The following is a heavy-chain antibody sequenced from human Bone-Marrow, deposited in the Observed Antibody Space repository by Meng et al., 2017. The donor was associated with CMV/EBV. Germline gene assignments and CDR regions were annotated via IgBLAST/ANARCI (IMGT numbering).Heavy chain of an antibody. Sequence: GGSLRLSCAASGFTVSSNYMSWVRQAPGKGLEWVSYISSSGSTIYYADSVKGRFTISRDNAKNSLYLQMNSLRAEDTAVYYCAREVVDPFYFDYWGQGTLVTVSS. J-gene: IGHJ4*02. CDR1: GFTVSSNY. CDR3: AREVVDPFYFDY. V-gene: IGHV3-11*04. D-gene: IGHD2-15*01. CDR2: ISSSGSTI.